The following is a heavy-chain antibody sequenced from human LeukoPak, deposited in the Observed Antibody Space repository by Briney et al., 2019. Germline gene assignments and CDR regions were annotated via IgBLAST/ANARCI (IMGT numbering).Heavy chain of an antibody. Sequence: GGSLRLSCAASGFTFSSYGMQWVRQAPGKGLEWVAVISYDGSNKYYADSVKGRFTISRDNAKSSLYLQMNSLRAEDTAVYYCAKSLVVVNDPPDYWGQGTLVTVSS. CDR3: AKSLVVVNDPPDY. CDR2: ISYDGSNK. D-gene: IGHD2-21*01. V-gene: IGHV3-30*18. CDR1: GFTFSSYG. J-gene: IGHJ4*02.